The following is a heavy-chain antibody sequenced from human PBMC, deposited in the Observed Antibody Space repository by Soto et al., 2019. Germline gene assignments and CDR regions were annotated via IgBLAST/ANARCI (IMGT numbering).Heavy chain of an antibody. CDR2: IWFDGSYK. CDR3: ARGIAARTSGHYYGMDV. CDR1: GFTFSSYG. Sequence: QVQVVQSGGGVVQPGRSLRLSCAASGFTFSSYGMLWVRQAPGKGLEWVADIWFDGSYKYYGDSVKGRCTISRDNSKKTLYLQMDRLRAEDTAVYYCARGIAARTSGHYYGMDVWGQGTTVAVSS. D-gene: IGHD6-6*01. V-gene: IGHV3-33*01. J-gene: IGHJ6*02.